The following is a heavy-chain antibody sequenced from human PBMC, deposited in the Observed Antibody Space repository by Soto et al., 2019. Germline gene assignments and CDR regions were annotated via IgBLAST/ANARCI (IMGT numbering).Heavy chain of an antibody. CDR3: ARDREYCSGGSCYSGRGWYFDL. Sequence: GGSLRLSCAASGFTFSSYSMNWVRQAPGKGLEWVSSISSSSSYIYYADSVKGRFTISRDNAKNSLYLQMNSLRAEDTAVYYCARDREYCSGGSCYSGRGWYFDLWGRGTLVTVSS. J-gene: IGHJ2*01. V-gene: IGHV3-21*01. D-gene: IGHD2-15*01. CDR1: GFTFSSYS. CDR2: ISSSSSYI.